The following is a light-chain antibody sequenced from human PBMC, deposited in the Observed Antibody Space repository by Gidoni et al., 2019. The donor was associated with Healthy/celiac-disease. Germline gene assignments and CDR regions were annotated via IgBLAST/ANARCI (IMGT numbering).Light chain of an antibody. CDR3: QQSYSTRWT. CDR2: AAS. V-gene: IGKV1-39*01. Sequence: DIQMTKSPSSLSASVGDRVTITCRASQSISSYLNWYQQKPGKAPKLLIYAASSLQSGVPSMFSGSGSGTDFTLTISSLQPEDFATYYCQQSYSTRWTFGQGTKVEIK. CDR1: QSISSY. J-gene: IGKJ1*01.